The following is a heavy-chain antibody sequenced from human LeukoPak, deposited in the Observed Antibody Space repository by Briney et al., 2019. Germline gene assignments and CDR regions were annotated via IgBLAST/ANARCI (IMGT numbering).Heavy chain of an antibody. CDR2: ISTSGGDT. CDR3: AKGGSYAPLDY. D-gene: IGHD1-26*01. Sequence: GGSLRLPCAASGFTFTDSAVTWVRQAPGKGLEWVSAISTSGGDTIYTDSVKDRFTISRDNSKNTLYLQMNSLRAEDTAIYYCAKGGSYAPLDYWGQGTLVTVSS. V-gene: IGHV3-23*01. J-gene: IGHJ4*02. CDR1: GFTFTDSA.